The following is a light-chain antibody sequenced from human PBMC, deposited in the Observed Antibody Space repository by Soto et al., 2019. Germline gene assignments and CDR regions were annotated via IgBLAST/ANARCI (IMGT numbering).Light chain of an antibody. CDR3: QSYDSSLSGYV. Sequence: QSVLTQPPSVSGAPGQRVTISCTWISSNIGAVYDVHWYQQYPGTAPKLLIYGNSNRPSGVPDRFSGSKSGTSASLAISGLQAEDEADYYCQSYDSSLSGYVFGTGTKVTVL. J-gene: IGLJ1*01. V-gene: IGLV1-40*01. CDR1: SSNIGAVYD. CDR2: GNS.